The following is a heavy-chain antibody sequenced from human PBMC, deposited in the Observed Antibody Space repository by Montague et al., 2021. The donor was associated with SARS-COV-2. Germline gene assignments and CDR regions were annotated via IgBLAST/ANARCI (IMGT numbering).Heavy chain of an antibody. D-gene: IGHD2-15*01. J-gene: IGHJ4*02. CDR1: GDSIRSGTYY. CDR2: IYTSGST. V-gene: IGHV4-61*02. CDR3: ARDQPAYCTGGNCHPFDY. Sequence: TLSLTCTVSGDSIRSGTYYWNWVRQPAGKGLEWIGRIYTSGSTNSNPSLKSRVTMSVDTSKNPFSLRLSSVTAADTADYYCARDQPAYCTGGNCHPFDYWGQGTLVTVSS.